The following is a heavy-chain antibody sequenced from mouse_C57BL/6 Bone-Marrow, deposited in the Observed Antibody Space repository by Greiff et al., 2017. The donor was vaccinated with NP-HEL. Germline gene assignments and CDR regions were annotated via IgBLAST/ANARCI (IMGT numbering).Heavy chain of an antibody. CDR1: GFSLSTSGMG. CDR2: IYWDDDK. V-gene: IGHV8-12*01. D-gene: IGHD2-5*01. Sequence: QVTLKESGPGILQSSQTLSLTCSFSGFSLSTSGMGVSWIRQPSGKGLEWLAHIYWDDDKRYNPSLKSRLTISKDTSRNQVFLKITSVDTADTATYYCARIGVAYYSNYGGSLYYAMDYWGQGTSVTVSS. CDR3: ARIGVAYYSNYGGSLYYAMDY. J-gene: IGHJ4*01.